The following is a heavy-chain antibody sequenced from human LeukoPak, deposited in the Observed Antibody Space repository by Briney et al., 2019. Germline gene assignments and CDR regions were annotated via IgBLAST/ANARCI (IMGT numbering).Heavy chain of an antibody. V-gene: IGHV3-30*18. CDR2: ISYDGSNK. D-gene: IGHD1-26*01. Sequence: GGSLRLSCAASGFTFSSCGMHWVRQAPGKGLEWVAVISYDGSNKYYADSVKGRFTISRDNSKNTLYLQMNSLRAEDTAVYYCAKTLRVGYYYYYMDVWGKGTTVTVSS. CDR1: GFTFSSCG. J-gene: IGHJ6*03. CDR3: AKTLRVGYYYYYMDV.